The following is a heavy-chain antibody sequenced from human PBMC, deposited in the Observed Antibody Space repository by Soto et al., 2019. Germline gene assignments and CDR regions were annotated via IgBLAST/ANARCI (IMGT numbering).Heavy chain of an antibody. CDR2: ISGSGGTT. D-gene: IGHD2-21*02. J-gene: IGHJ4*02. CDR1: GFSFSSFA. CDR3: TKRNFDDGGDIGFYYFDL. V-gene: IGHV3-23*01. Sequence: EVQLLESGGDLVQPGGSLRLSCAASGFSFSSFARTWVRQTPGKGLEWVSGISGSGGTTYYAGSVRGRFTISRDNSKSTLYLQMNSLRAEDTAVYYCTKRNFDDGGDIGFYYFDLWGQGTQVTVSS.